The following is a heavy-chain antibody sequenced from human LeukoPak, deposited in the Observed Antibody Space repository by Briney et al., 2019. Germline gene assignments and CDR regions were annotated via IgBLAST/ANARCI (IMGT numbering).Heavy chain of an antibody. Sequence: GASVKVSCKASGGTFSSYAISWVRQAPGQGLEWMGRIIPILGIANYAQKFQGRVTITADKSTSTAYMELSSLRSEDTAVYYCARREGAQTGYSSGWYDPGFDYWGQGTLVTVSS. D-gene: IGHD6-19*01. CDR1: GGTFSSYA. CDR3: ARREGAQTGYSSGWYDPGFDY. J-gene: IGHJ4*02. CDR2: IIPILGIA. V-gene: IGHV1-69*04.